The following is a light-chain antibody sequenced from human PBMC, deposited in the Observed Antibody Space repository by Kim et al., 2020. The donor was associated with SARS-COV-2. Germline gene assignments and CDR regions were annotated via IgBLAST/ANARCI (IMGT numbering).Light chain of an antibody. CDR1: QSVSSNY. J-gene: IGKJ5*01. CDR2: GAS. CDR3: QQYGGSPIT. V-gene: IGKV3-20*01. Sequence: SPGERGTLSCRASQSVSSNYLAWYQQKLGQAPRLLIYGASSRATGIPDRFSGSGSGTDFTLTISRLEPEDFAVYYCQQYGGSPITFGQGTRLEIK.